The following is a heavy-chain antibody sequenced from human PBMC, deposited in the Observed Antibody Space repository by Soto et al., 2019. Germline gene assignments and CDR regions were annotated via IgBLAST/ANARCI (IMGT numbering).Heavy chain of an antibody. V-gene: IGHV1-69*13. CDR1: GVTFSSYA. D-gene: IGHD3-22*01. Sequence: SVKVSCKASGVTFSSYAISWVRQAPGQGLEWMGGIIPIFGTANYAQKFQGRVTITADESTSTAYMELSSLRSEDTAVYYCARPAAYYYDSSGYYATMYYFDYWGQGTLVTVSS. J-gene: IGHJ4*02. CDR3: ARPAAYYYDSSGYYATMYYFDY. CDR2: IIPIFGTA.